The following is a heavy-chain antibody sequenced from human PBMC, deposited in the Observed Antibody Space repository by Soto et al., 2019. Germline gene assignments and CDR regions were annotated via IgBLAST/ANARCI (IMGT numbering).Heavy chain of an antibody. D-gene: IGHD1-26*01. V-gene: IGHV4-39*01. CDR1: GGSISSSSYY. CDR3: AIYRHYSRRYLLFDY. Sequence: SETLSLTCTVSGGSISSSSYYWGWIRQPPGKGLEWIGSIYYSGSTYYNPSLKSRVTISVDTSKNQFSLKLSSVTAADTAVYYCAIYRHYSRRYLLFDYWGQGTLVTVSS. CDR2: IYYSGST. J-gene: IGHJ4*02.